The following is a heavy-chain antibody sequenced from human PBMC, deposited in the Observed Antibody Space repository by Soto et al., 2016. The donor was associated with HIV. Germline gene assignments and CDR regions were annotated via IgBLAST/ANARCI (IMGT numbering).Heavy chain of an antibody. Sequence: EVQLLESGGGLVQPGGSLRLSCAASGFTFSSYAMSWVRQAPGKGLEWVSAISGSGGSTYYADSVKGRFTISRDNSKNTLYLQMNSLRAEDTAVYYCAKDPRPDSRATGWFDPWGQGTLVTVSS. CDR1: GFTFSSYA. D-gene: IGHD3-22*01. V-gene: IGHV3-23*01. J-gene: IGHJ5*02. CDR3: AKDPRPDSRATGWFDP. CDR2: ISGSGGST.